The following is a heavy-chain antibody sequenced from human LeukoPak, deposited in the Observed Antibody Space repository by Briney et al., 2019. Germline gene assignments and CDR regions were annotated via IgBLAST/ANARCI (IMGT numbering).Heavy chain of an antibody. V-gene: IGHV3-23*01. CDR2: TSSSDAGT. Sequence: GGSLRLSCAVSGFPLSSYAMSWVRQAPGKGLEWVSATSSSDAGTYYADSVRGRFTISRDNSKNTLHLQMGSLRAEDMAVYYCARENYYDSSGYSSIYYFDYWGQGTLVTVSS. CDR1: GFPLSSYA. D-gene: IGHD3-22*01. CDR3: ARENYYDSSGYSSIYYFDY. J-gene: IGHJ4*02.